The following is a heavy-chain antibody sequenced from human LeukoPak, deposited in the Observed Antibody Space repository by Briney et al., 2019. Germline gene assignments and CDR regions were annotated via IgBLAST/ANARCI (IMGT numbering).Heavy chain of an antibody. CDR1: GYTFTSYG. CDR3: ARSIIAAAVTPSDY. Sequence: ASVKVSCKASGYTFTSYGISWVRQAPGQGLEWMGWISAYNGNTNYAQKLQGRVTMTTDTSTSTAYMELRSLRSDDTAVYYCARSIIAAAVTPSDYWGQGTLATVSS. D-gene: IGHD6-13*01. CDR2: ISAYNGNT. J-gene: IGHJ4*02. V-gene: IGHV1-18*01.